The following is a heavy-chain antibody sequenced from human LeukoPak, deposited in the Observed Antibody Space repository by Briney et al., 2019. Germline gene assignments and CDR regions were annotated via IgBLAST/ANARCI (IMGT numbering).Heavy chain of an antibody. D-gene: IGHD3-9*01. CDR3: ARQGSRVLRYFDWFQGGGYWFDP. CDR2: MNPNSGNT. J-gene: IGHJ5*02. V-gene: IGHV1-8*01. Sequence: ASVKVSCKASGYTFTSYDINWVRQATGQGLEWMGWMNPNSGNTGYAQMFQGRVTMTRNTSISTAYMELSSLRSEDTAVYYCARQGSRVLRYFDWFQGGGYWFDPWGRGTLVTVSS. CDR1: GYTFTSYD.